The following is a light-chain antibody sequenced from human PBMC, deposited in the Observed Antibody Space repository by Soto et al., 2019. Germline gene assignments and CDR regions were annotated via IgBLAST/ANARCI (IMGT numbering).Light chain of an antibody. Sequence: EIVLTQSPGTLSLSPGERATLSCRASQSVNSRLAWYQHKPGQAPRLLISGASSRATGIPDRFSVSGSATDFTLTISRLEPEDFALYYCQHYGRSPITFGQGTRLEIK. CDR3: QHYGRSPIT. V-gene: IGKV3-20*01. CDR1: QSVNSR. CDR2: GAS. J-gene: IGKJ5*01.